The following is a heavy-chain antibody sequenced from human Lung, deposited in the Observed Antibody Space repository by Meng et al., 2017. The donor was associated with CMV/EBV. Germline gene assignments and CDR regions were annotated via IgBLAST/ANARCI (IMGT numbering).Heavy chain of an antibody. V-gene: IGHV4-4*02. Sequence: VPVQESGPVMGKPSGTLSLTCVVSGGSISSSNWWSWVRQPPGKGLEWIGEIYHSGSTNYNPSLKSRVTISVDKSKNQFSLKLSSVTAADTAVYYCASFPPPGKQWLVTDYWGQGTLVTVSS. D-gene: IGHD6-19*01. CDR2: IYHSGST. CDR1: GGSISSSNW. CDR3: ASFPPPGKQWLVTDY. J-gene: IGHJ4*02.